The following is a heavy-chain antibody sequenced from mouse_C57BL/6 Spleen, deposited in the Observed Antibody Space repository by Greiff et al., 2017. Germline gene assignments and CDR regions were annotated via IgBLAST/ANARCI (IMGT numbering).Heavy chain of an antibody. Sequence: EVKLVESGGGLVQPKGSLKLSCAASGFTFNTYAMHWVRQAPGKGLEWVARIRSKSSNYATYYADSVKDRFTISRDDSQSMLYLQMNNLKTEDTAMYYCVSDKDYGSSYRYAMDYWGQGTSVTVSS. CDR3: VSDKDYGSSYRYAMDY. CDR2: IRSKSSNYAT. V-gene: IGHV10-3*01. J-gene: IGHJ4*01. CDR1: GFTFNTYA. D-gene: IGHD1-1*01.